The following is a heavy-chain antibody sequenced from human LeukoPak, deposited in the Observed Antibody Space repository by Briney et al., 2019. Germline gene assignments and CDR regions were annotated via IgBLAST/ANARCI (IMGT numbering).Heavy chain of an antibody. V-gene: IGHV4-34*01. D-gene: IGHD6-19*01. Sequence: PSETLSLTCAVYGGSFSGYYWSWIRQPPGKGLEWIGEINHSGSTNYNPSLKSRVTISVDTSKNQFSLKLSSVTAADTAVYYCAGHVGVAVAGHTWGVFFDYWGQGTLVTVSS. J-gene: IGHJ4*02. CDR3: AGHVGVAVAGHTWGVFFDY. CDR2: INHSGST. CDR1: GGSFSGYY.